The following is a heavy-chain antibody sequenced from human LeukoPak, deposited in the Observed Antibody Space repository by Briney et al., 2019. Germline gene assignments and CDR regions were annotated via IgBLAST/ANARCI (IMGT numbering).Heavy chain of an antibody. CDR3: ARGKPAFICYGSGSYYTHPFDP. Sequence: SETLSLTCAVYGGSFSGYYWSWIRQPPGKGLEWIGEINHSGSTNYNPSLKSRVTISVDTSKNQFSLKLSSVTAADTAVYYCARGKPAFICYGSGSYYTHPFDPWGQGTLVTVSS. V-gene: IGHV4-34*01. CDR1: GGSFSGYY. J-gene: IGHJ5*02. D-gene: IGHD3-10*01. CDR2: INHSGST.